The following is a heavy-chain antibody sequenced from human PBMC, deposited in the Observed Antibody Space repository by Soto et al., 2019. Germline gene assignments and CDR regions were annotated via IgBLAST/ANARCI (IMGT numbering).Heavy chain of an antibody. J-gene: IGHJ4*02. CDR2: ISYDGSNK. CDR1: GFTFSSYG. CDR3: AKDYQQLVQYYFDY. D-gene: IGHD6-13*01. Sequence: GGSLRLSCAASGFTFSSYGMHWVRQAPGKGLEWVAVISYDGSNKYYADSVKGRFTISRDNSKNTLYLQMNSLRAEDTAVYYCAKDYQQLVQYYFDYWGQGTLVTVFS. V-gene: IGHV3-30*18.